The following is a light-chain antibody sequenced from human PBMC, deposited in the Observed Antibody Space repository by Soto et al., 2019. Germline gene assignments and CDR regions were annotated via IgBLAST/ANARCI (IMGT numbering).Light chain of an antibody. CDR3: CSYAGTTTYVV. J-gene: IGLJ2*01. V-gene: IGLV2-23*01. CDR2: EGT. Sequence: QSALTQPASVSGSPGQSITISCTGTSSDVGSYNLVSWYQQHPGKAPKLMIFEGTKRPSGISSRFSGSKSGNTASLTISGLQAEDEADYYCCSYAGTTTYVVFGGGTKLTVL. CDR1: SSDVGSYNL.